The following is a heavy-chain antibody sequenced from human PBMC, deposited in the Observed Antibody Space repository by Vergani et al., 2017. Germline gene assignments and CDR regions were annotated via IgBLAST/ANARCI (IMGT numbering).Heavy chain of an antibody. CDR1: GGTFSSYA. CDR2: IIPILGIA. J-gene: IGHJ4*02. D-gene: IGHD2-2*01. V-gene: IGHV1-69*04. CDR3: ASGYCSSTSCYFGPDY. Sequence: QVQLVQSGAEVKKPGASVKVSCKASGGTFSSYAISWVRQAPGQGLEWMGRIIPILGIANYAQKFQGRVTITADKSTSTAYMGLSSLRSEDTAVYYCASGYCSSTSCYFGPDYWGQGTLVTVSS.